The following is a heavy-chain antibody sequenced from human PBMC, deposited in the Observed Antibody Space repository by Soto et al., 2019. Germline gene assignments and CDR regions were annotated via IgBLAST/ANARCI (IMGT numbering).Heavy chain of an antibody. CDR1: GGAFTNYS. D-gene: IGHD1-20*01. Sequence: ASVKVSCKVSGGAFTNYSLNWVRHAPGQGLEWLGGIIPLHNTSNYSLKLLGRGSVTADISSNTVYMHLSGLTSDDTATYYCAIWSNWNPLYYRGMDVWGQGTTVTVS. CDR3: AIWSNWNPLYYRGMDV. J-gene: IGHJ6*02. CDR2: IIPLHNTS. V-gene: IGHV1-69*08.